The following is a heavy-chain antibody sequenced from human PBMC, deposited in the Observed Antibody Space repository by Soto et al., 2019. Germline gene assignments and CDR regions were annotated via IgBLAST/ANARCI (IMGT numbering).Heavy chain of an antibody. Sequence: EVQLVESGGGLVQPGESLKLSCAVSGFTFSGSAMHWVRQASGKGLEWVGRIRSKANNYATAYAASVKGRFTISRDDSKNTAYLQMNSLKSEDTPVYYCTRGYGDYVRDYWGQGTLVTVSS. V-gene: IGHV3-73*01. CDR3: TRGYGDYVRDY. CDR2: IRSKANNYAT. CDR1: GFTFSGSA. J-gene: IGHJ4*02. D-gene: IGHD4-17*01.